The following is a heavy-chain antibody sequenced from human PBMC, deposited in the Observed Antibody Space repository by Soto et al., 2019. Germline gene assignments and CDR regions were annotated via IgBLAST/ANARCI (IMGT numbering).Heavy chain of an antibody. CDR1: GFTFSSYG. J-gene: IGHJ4*02. CDR3: ARLRGITDYGSSGLLQDY. Sequence: GGSLRLSCAASGFTFSSYGMHWVRQAPGKGLEWVAVIWYDGSNKYYADSVKGRFTISRDNSKNTLYLQMNSLRAEDTAVYYCARLRGITDYGSSGLLQDYWGQGTLVTVSS. D-gene: IGHD3-22*01. CDR2: IWYDGSNK. V-gene: IGHV3-33*01.